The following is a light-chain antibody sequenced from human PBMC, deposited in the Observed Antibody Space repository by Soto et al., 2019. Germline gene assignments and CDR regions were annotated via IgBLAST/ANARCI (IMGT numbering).Light chain of an antibody. CDR3: QQYNNWPRT. Sequence: EIVMTQSPATRSVSPGERATLSCRASQSDSSNLAWYQQKPGQAPRLLIYGASTRATGIPARFSGSGSGTEFTLTISSLQSEDFAVYYCQQYNNWPRTFGQGTKLEIK. J-gene: IGKJ2*01. CDR2: GAS. V-gene: IGKV3-15*01. CDR1: QSDSSN.